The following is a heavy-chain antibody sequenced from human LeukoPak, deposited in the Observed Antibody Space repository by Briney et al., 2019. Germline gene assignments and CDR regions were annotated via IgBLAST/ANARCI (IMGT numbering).Heavy chain of an antibody. J-gene: IGHJ3*02. CDR1: GFTFSTYS. CDR2: ISSRSSYI. Sequence: GGSLRLSCAASGFTFSTYSLNWVRQAPGKGLEWVSSISSRSSYIYYADSVKGRFTISRDNSKNTLYLQMNSLRAEDTAVYYCAKSPYSSSFDAFDIWGQGTMVTVSS. V-gene: IGHV3-21*04. CDR3: AKSPYSSSFDAFDI. D-gene: IGHD6-6*01.